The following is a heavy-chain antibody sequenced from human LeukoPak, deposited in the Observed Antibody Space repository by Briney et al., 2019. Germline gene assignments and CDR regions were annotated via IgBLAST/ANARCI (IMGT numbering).Heavy chain of an antibody. CDR3: ARYDSSGYIVRVRAFDI. Sequence: SETLSLTCAVYGGSFSGYYWSWIRQPPGKGLEWIGEINHSGSTNYNPSLKSRVTISVDTSKNQFSLKLSSVTAADTAVYYCARYDSSGYIVRVRAFDIWGQGTMVTVSS. CDR2: INHSGST. D-gene: IGHD3-22*01. V-gene: IGHV4-34*01. J-gene: IGHJ3*02. CDR1: GGSFSGYY.